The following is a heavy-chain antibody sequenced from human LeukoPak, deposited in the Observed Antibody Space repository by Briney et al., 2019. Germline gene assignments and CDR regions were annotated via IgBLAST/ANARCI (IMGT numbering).Heavy chain of an antibody. V-gene: IGHV3-30*01. D-gene: IGHD5-24*01. J-gene: IGHJ4*02. CDR2: ISYDGSNK. CDR3: ARGKALATITPNFDY. Sequence: GRSLRLSCAASGFTFSSYAMHWVRQAPGKGLEWVAVISYDGSNKYYAASVKGRFTISRDNSKNTLYLQMKSLRAEDTAVYYYARGKALATITPNFDYWGQGTLVTVSS. CDR1: GFTFSSYA.